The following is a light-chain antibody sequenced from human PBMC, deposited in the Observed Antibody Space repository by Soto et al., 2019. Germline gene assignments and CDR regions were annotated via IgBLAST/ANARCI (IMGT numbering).Light chain of an antibody. Sequence: DIQMTQSPASLSASVGDRVAITCRASQPISSSLNWYQQKPGQAPTLLIYAASNLQSGVPSRFSGSGSGTDFTLTISSLELEDFATYYCQQTRRAPRTFGPGTKLEI. V-gene: IGKV1-39*01. CDR3: QQTRRAPRT. CDR2: AAS. J-gene: IGKJ2*01. CDR1: QPISSS.